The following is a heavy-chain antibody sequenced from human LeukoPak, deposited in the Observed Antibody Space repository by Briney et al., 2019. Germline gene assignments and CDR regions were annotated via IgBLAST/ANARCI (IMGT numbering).Heavy chain of an antibody. CDR1: GYTFTGYY. CDR3: AREQETSVVGPIYWFDP. D-gene: IGHD2-15*01. V-gene: IGHV1-2*02. Sequence: ASVKVSCKASGYTFTGYYMHWVRQAPGQGLEWMGWINPNSGGTNYAQKFQGRVTMTRDTSISTAYMELSRLRSDDTAVYYCAREQETSVVGPIYWFDPWGQGTLVTVSS. CDR2: INPNSGGT. J-gene: IGHJ5*02.